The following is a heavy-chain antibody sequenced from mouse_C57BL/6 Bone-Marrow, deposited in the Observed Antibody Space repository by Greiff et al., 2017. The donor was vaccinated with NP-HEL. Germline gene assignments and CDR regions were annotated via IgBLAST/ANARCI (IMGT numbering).Heavy chain of an antibody. CDR2: ISDGGSYT. D-gene: IGHD1-1*01. Sequence: DVQLVESGGGLVKPGGSLKLSCAASGFTFSSYAMSWVRQTPEKRLEWVATISDGGSYTYYPDNVKGRFTISRDNAKNNLYLQMSHLKSEDTTMYYCASENYYGSSYDWYFDVWGTGTTVTVSS. V-gene: IGHV5-4*01. J-gene: IGHJ1*03. CDR1: GFTFSSYA. CDR3: ASENYYGSSYDWYFDV.